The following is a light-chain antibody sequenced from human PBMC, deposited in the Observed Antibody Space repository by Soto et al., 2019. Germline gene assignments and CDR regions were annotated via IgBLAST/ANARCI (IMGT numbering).Light chain of an antibody. Sequence: LTQPASVSGSPGQSIAISCTGTSSYVGGYNYVSWYQQHPGKAPKLMIYDVSNRPSGVSNRFSGSKSGNTASLTISGLQAEVVADYYCSSYTTSRTYVFGTGTKVTVL. V-gene: IGLV2-14*01. CDR1: SSYVGGYNY. CDR2: DVS. J-gene: IGLJ1*01. CDR3: SSYTTSRTYV.